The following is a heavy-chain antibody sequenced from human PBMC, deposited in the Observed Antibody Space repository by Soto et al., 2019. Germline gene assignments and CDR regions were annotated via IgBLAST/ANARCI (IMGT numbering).Heavy chain of an antibody. J-gene: IGHJ6*02. CDR3: GVDYYYYYGMDV. V-gene: IGHV1-3*01. CDR2: INSVNGNT. D-gene: IGHD5-12*01. CDR1: VYTFTSYA. Sequence: AAVKVSCKASVYTFTSYAMHWVRQAPGQGLEWMGWINSVNGNTXXAQKFQGRVXITRDTSASTAXMEVSXERAEDTRGSQGGVDYYYYYGMDVWGQGTTVTVSS.